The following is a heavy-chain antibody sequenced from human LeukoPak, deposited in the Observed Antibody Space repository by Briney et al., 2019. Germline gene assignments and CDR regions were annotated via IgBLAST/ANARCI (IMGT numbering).Heavy chain of an antibody. D-gene: IGHD3/OR15-3a*01. CDR2: IYYSGNT. J-gene: IGHJ4*02. CDR3: ARRTGYYDGFDY. CDR1: GGSISSYY. V-gene: IGHV4-59*01. Sequence: PSETLSLTCAVSGGSISSYYWSWIRQPPGKGLEWVGYIYYSGNTNHNPSLKSRVTISVDMSKNQFSLKLTFVTAADTAVYYCARRTGYYDGFDYWGQGTLVTVSS.